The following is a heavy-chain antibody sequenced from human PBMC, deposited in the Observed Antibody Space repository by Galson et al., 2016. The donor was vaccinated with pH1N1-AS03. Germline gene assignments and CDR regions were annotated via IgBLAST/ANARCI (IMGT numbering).Heavy chain of an antibody. V-gene: IGHV3-48*03. J-gene: IGHJ5*01. Sequence: SLRLSCAGSGFIFSDYEMNWIRQAPGKGPEWISYISHSDEGKFYADSVKGRFSISRDSDQSSLYLEMMSLRAEDTAVYYCTRDLLGWGRNYDSWGQGTLVTVSS. CDR1: GFIFSDYE. D-gene: IGHD3-16*01. CDR2: ISHSDEGK. CDR3: TRDLLGWGRNYDS.